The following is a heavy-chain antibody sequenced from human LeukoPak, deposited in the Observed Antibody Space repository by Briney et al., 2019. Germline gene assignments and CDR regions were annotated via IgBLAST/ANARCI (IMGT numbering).Heavy chain of an antibody. CDR2: IKQDRAEK. V-gene: IGHV3-7*01. D-gene: IGHD1-26*01. Sequence: GGSLRLSCAASGLRFGDYWMTWARHVPGKGLEWVSNIKQDRAEKHYAESVEGRFIISRDNAKNSLYLEMDSLKVEDTAVYYCARVGAWDLQRVFDYWGQGTLVTVSS. CDR1: GLRFGDYW. CDR3: ARVGAWDLQRVFDY. J-gene: IGHJ4*02.